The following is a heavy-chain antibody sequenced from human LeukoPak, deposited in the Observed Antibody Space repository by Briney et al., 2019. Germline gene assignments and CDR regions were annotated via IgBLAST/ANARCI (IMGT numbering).Heavy chain of an antibody. D-gene: IGHD2-15*01. CDR3: ARGRYCSGGSCSLTGYFDY. CDR1: GGTFSSYA. J-gene: IGHJ4*02. Sequence: SVKVSCKASGGTFSSYAISWVRQAPGQGLEWMGGIIPIFGTANYAQKFQGRVTMTRDTSTSTVYMELSSLRSEDTAVYYCARGRYCSGGSCSLTGYFDYWGQGTLVTVSS. CDR2: IIPIFGTA. V-gene: IGHV1-69*05.